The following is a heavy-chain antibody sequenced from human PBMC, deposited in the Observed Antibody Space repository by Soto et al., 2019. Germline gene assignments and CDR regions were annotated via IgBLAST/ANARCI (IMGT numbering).Heavy chain of an antibody. Sequence: PSETLSLTCTVSGGSISSYYWSWIRQPPGKGLEWIGEINHSGSTNYNPSLKSRVTISVDTSKNQFSLKLSSVTAADTAVYYCARGSEGYGMDVWGQGTTVTVSS. CDR2: INHSGST. CDR1: GGSISSYY. CDR3: ARGSEGYGMDV. V-gene: IGHV4-34*01. J-gene: IGHJ6*02.